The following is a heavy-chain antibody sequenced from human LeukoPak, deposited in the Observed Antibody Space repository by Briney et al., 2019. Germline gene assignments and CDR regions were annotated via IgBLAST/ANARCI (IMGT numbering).Heavy chain of an antibody. D-gene: IGHD5-18*01. Sequence: GGSLRLSCAASGFTFSSYWMSWVRQAPGKGLEWVANIKQDGSEKYYVDSVKGRFTISRDNAKTSLYLQMNSLRAEDTAVYYCARDLSGVAGYTYGRGIDYRGQGTLVTVSS. CDR2: IKQDGSEK. CDR3: ARDLSGVAGYTYGRGIDY. CDR1: GFTFSSYW. J-gene: IGHJ4*02. V-gene: IGHV3-7*01.